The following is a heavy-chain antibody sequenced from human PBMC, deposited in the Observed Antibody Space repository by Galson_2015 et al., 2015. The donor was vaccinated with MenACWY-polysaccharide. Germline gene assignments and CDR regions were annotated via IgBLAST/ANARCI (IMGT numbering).Heavy chain of an antibody. V-gene: IGHV3-30*18. CDR3: ANPGGGDYGEFPTRGAFDI. J-gene: IGHJ3*02. D-gene: IGHD4-17*01. CDR2: ISYDGSNK. Sequence: SLRLSCAASGFTFSSYGMHWVRQAPGKGLEWVAVISYDGSNKYYADSVKGRFTISRDNSKNTLYLQMNSLRAEDTAVYYCANPGGGDYGEFPTRGAFDIWGQGTMVTVSS. CDR1: GFTFSSYG.